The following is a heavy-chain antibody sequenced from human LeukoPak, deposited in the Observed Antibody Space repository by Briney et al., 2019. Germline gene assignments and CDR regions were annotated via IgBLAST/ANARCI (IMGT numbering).Heavy chain of an antibody. CDR2: IYYSGST. D-gene: IGHD6-13*01. Sequence: PSETLTLTCTVSGGSLSSYYWSWIQQPPGQGLEGIGYIYYSGSTNYNPSLKSRVTISVDTSKNQFSLKLSSVTAADTAVYYCARHGGAAAFDYWGQGTLVTVSS. J-gene: IGHJ4*02. V-gene: IGHV4-59*08. CDR1: GGSLSSYY. CDR3: ARHGGAAAFDY.